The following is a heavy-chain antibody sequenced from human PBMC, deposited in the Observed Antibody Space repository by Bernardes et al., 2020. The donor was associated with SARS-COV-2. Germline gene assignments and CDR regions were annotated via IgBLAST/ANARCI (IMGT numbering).Heavy chain of an antibody. CDR2: MSAYNGNT. CDR1: GYTFTSHG. Sequence: AVKVSCKASGYTFTSHGITGLRQAPGKELEWLGCMSAYNGNTYYTQNLQGRVTMTTDTSTRTAYMELRNLRSDDPAVYYCARDKVGIFYNDAVDIWGQGTMVTVSS. V-gene: IGHV1-18*01. J-gene: IGHJ3*02. D-gene: IGHD3-10*01. CDR3: ARDKVGIFYNDAVDI.